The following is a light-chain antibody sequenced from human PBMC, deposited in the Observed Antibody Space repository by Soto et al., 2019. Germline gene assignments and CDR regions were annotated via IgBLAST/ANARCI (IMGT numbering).Light chain of an antibody. CDR3: QQYNDWPRT. Sequence: IQMTQSPATLSVSPGERATLSCRASQTIYSNVAWYQQRPGQAPRLLIYRASARATGIPARFSGSGSGTEFTLTIGSLQSEDFAVYYCQQYNDWPRTFGQGTRLEIK. V-gene: IGKV3-15*01. CDR1: QTIYSN. J-gene: IGKJ5*01. CDR2: RAS.